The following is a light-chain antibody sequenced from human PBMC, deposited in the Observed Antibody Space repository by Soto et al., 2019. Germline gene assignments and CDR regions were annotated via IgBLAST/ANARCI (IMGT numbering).Light chain of an antibody. Sequence: DIQWTQSPSSVSASVGDRVTITCRASQDIAAYLAWYQHKPGRAPELLIHAASSLQSGVPSRFSGSGSGTDFTLTINSLQPEDFATYYCQQAYSFPITFGQGTRLEIK. CDR1: QDIAAY. J-gene: IGKJ5*01. V-gene: IGKV1D-12*01. CDR2: AAS. CDR3: QQAYSFPIT.